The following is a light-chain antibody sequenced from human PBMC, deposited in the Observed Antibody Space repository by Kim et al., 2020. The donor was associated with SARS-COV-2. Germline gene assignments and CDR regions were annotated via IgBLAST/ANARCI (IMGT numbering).Light chain of an antibody. J-gene: IGKJ4*01. CDR1: QTVNRN. V-gene: IGKV3-15*01. CDR2: AAS. CDR3: QQYDKWPLT. Sequence: EIVMTQSPATLSVSPGERATFSCRASQTVNRNLAWYQQKPGQGPRLLIYAASTRAAGIPVRFSGSGSGTEFTLTISSLQSEDFAVYYCQQYDKWPLTFGGGTKVDIK.